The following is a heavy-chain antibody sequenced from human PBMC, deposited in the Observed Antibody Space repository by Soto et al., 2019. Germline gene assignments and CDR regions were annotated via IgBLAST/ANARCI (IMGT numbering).Heavy chain of an antibody. CDR3: ARGLSFYYYYGMDV. J-gene: IGHJ6*02. CDR2: ISGSGGST. V-gene: IGHV3-23*01. CDR1: GFTFSNYA. Sequence: EVQLLESGGGLVQPGGSLRLSCAASGFTFSNYAINWVRQAPGTGLEWVSAISGSGGSTYYADSVKGRFTISRDNSKNTLYLQMHSLRAGDTALYYCARGLSFYYYYGMDVWGQGTTVTVSS. D-gene: IGHD3-16*01.